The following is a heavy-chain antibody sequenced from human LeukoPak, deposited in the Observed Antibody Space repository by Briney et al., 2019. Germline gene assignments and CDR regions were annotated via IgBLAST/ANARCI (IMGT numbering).Heavy chain of an antibody. CDR2: IYQSGST. Sequence: SETLSLTCSVSSYSISRGYYWGWIRQSPGKGLEWIGNIYQSGSTSYNPSLKSRVTISLDMSKNQFSLKLSSVTAADTAVYYCARGGNYWPQWWFDPWGRGTLVSVSS. V-gene: IGHV4-38-2*02. CDR3: ARGGNYWPQWWFDP. J-gene: IGHJ5*02. CDR1: SYSISRGYY. D-gene: IGHD1-26*01.